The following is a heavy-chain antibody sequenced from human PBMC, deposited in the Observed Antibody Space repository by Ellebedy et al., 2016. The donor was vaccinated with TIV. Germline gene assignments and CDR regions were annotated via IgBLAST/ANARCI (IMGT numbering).Heavy chain of an antibody. Sequence: MPSETLSLTCTVSGGSISSYYWSWIRQPAGKGLEWIGRIYTSGSTNYNPSLQSRVTMSVDTSKNQFSLKLTSVTAADTAVYYCARSGSGGSYYTDYYYYGMDVWGQGTTVTVSS. CDR3: ARSGSGGSYYTDYYYYGMDV. CDR2: IYTSGST. D-gene: IGHD3-10*01. V-gene: IGHV4-4*07. CDR1: GGSISSYY. J-gene: IGHJ6*02.